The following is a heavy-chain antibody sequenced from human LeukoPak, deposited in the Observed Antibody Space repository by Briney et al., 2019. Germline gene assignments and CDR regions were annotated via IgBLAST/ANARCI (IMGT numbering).Heavy chain of an antibody. D-gene: IGHD2-15*01. CDR1: GFTFSSYA. J-gene: IGHJ4*02. Sequence: GGSLRLSCAASGFTFSSYAMSWVRQAPGKGLEWVSAISGSGGSTYYADSVKGRFTISGDNSKNTLYLQMNSLRAEDTAVYYCAREKVDTIINFDYWGQGTLVTVSS. CDR3: AREKVDTIINFDY. V-gene: IGHV3-23*01. CDR2: ISGSGGST.